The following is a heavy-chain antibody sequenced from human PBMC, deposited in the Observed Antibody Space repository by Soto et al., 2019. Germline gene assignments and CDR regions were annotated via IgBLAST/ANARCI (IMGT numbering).Heavy chain of an antibody. D-gene: IGHD3-3*01. V-gene: IGHV1-24*01. J-gene: IGHJ4*02. CDR2: FDPEGGEA. CDR1: GHTLTEFS. CDR3: ARADFWSGFSRGPTRAY. Sequence: ASVKVSCKISGHTLTEFSIHWVRQAPGKGLEWMGGFDPEGGEAIYAQKWHGRVTVTEDTVTDTAYMELSRLTSDDTAVYYCARADFWSGFSRGPTRAYWGQGTLVTVSS.